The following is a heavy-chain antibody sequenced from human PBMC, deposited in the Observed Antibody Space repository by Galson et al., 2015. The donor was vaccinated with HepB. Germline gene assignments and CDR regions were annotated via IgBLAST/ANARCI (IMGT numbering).Heavy chain of an antibody. V-gene: IGHV1-18*01. CDR2: ISAYNGNT. Sequence: SVKVSCKASGYTFTSYGISWVRQAPGQGLEWMGWISAYNGNTNYAQKLQGRVAMTTDTSTSTAYMELRSLGSDDTAVYYCARSDYYDSSGYYHFDYWGQGTLVTVSS. D-gene: IGHD3-22*01. CDR1: GYTFTSYG. J-gene: IGHJ4*02. CDR3: ARSDYYDSSGYYHFDY.